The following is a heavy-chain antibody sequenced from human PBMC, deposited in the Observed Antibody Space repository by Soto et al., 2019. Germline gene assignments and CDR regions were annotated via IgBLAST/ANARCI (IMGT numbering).Heavy chain of an antibody. CDR1: GYTFTSYG. V-gene: IGHV1-18*01. CDR2: ISAHNGNT. CDR3: ARGRYGDY. D-gene: IGHD1-1*01. Sequence: QVHLVQSGAEVKKPGASVKVSCKGSGYTFTSYGITWVRQAPGQGLEWMGWISAHNGNTNYAQKLQGRVTVTRDTSTSTAYMELRWLRSDDTAVYSCARGRYGDYWGQGALVTVSS. J-gene: IGHJ4*02.